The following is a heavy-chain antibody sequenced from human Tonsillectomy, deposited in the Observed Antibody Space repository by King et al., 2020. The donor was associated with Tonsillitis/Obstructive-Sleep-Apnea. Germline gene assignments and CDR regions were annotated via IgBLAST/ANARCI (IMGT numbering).Heavy chain of an antibody. J-gene: IGHJ6*02. Sequence: VQLVESGGGLVQPGGSLRLSCAASGFTFSSYEMNWVRQAPGKGLEWVSYISSSGSTIYYADSVKGRFTISRDNAKNSLYLQMNSLRAEDTAVYYCARERGTMIGYGMDVWGQGTTVTVSS. CDR3: ARERGTMIGYGMDV. V-gene: IGHV3-48*03. D-gene: IGHD3-22*01. CDR2: ISSSGSTI. CDR1: GFTFSSYE.